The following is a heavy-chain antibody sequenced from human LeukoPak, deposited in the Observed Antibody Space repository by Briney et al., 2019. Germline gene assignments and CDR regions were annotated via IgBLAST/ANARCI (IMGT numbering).Heavy chain of an antibody. CDR1: GYTFTSYG. V-gene: IGHV1-18*01. CDR2: ISAYNGNT. J-gene: IGHJ4*02. D-gene: IGHD6-19*01. CDR3: ARDRVPYSSGWRKLYYFDY. Sequence: ASVKVSCKASGYTFTSYGISWVRQAPGQGLEWMGWISAYNGNTNYAQKLQGRVTMTTDTSASTAYMELRSLRSDDTAVYYCARDRVPYSSGWRKLYYFDYWGQGTLVTVSS.